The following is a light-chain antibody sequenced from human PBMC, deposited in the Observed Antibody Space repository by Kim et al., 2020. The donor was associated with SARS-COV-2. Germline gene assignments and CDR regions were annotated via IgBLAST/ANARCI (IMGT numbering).Light chain of an antibody. CDR3: QSYDSRMSGCV. Sequence: VTISCTGSSSNIGAGYDVHWYQQLPGTAPKLLIYDNSNRPSGVPDRFSGSKSGTSASLAITGLQAEDEADYYCQSYDSRMSGCVFGIGTKVTVL. CDR1: SSNIGAGYD. V-gene: IGLV1-40*01. CDR2: DNS. J-gene: IGLJ1*01.